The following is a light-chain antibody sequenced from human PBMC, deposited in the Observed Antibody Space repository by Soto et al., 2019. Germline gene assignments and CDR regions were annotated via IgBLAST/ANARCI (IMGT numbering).Light chain of an antibody. Sequence: EIVLTQSPGTLSLSPGERATLSCRASQSVSSYLVWYQQKPGQAPRLLIYDASTRATGIPARFSGSGSGTDFTLTISSLEPEDSAVYYCQHRSSWPITFGGGTKLEI. CDR1: QSVSSY. CDR3: QHRSSWPIT. J-gene: IGKJ4*01. V-gene: IGKV3-11*01. CDR2: DAS.